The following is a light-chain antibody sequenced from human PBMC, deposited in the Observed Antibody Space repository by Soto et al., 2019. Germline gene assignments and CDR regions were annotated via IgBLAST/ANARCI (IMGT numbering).Light chain of an antibody. CDR2: KVS. CDR1: QSLVHKDGNTY. V-gene: IGKV2-24*01. Sequence: DIVVTQTPLSSPVALGQAASISCRSSQSLVHKDGNTYLSWFHQRPGQPPRLLIYKVSVRFSGVPDRISGRGAGTDFKLTISKVETEEFGVYYWLQATQSPWTFGQGTKVEIK. CDR3: LQATQSPWT. J-gene: IGKJ1*01.